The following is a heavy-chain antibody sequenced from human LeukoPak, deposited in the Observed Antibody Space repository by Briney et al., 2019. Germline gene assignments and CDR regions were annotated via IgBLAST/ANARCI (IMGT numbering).Heavy chain of an antibody. Sequence: SETLSLTCAVSGDSISSTHWWSWVRQPPGKGLEWIAEIYHSGSTNYNPSLKSRVTISVDTSKNQFSLKLNSVSAADTAVYYCARVVAAAGNNWFDPWGQGTLVTVSS. CDR1: GDSISSTHW. D-gene: IGHD6-13*01. J-gene: IGHJ5*02. CDR3: ARVVAAAGNNWFDP. CDR2: IYHSGST. V-gene: IGHV4-4*02.